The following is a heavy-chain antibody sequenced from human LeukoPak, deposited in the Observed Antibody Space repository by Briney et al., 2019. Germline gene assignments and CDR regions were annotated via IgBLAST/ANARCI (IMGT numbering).Heavy chain of an antibody. CDR1: GFTFDDYA. CDR2: ISWHSVGI. CDR3: AKGLNSGSYKRGSFDY. Sequence: GGSLRLSCAASGFTFDDYAMHWVRQAPGKGLEWVSGISWHSVGIGYADSVKGRFTISRDNAKNSLYLQMNSLRAEDTALYYCAKGLNSGSYKRGSFDYWGQGTLVTVSS. D-gene: IGHD1-26*01. V-gene: IGHV3-9*01. J-gene: IGHJ4*02.